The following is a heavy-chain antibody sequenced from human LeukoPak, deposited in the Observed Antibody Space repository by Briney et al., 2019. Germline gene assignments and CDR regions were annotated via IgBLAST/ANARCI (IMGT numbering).Heavy chain of an antibody. Sequence: ASVKVSCKASGYTFKSYGISWVRQAPGQGLEWVGWISAYNGNTNYAQKVQGRVTMTTDTSTSTAYMELRSLRSDDTAVYYCARGKFLEWLGDVWGKGTTVTVSS. CDR1: GYTFKSYG. J-gene: IGHJ6*04. V-gene: IGHV1-18*01. CDR3: ARGKFLEWLGDV. CDR2: ISAYNGNT. D-gene: IGHD3-3*01.